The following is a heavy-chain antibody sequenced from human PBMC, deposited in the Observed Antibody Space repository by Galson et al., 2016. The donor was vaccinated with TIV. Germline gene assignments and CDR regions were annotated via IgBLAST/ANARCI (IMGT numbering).Heavy chain of an antibody. J-gene: IGHJ6*02. V-gene: IGHV3-33*01. Sequence: SLRLSCAASGFPFNIFDMHWVRQVPGKGLEWVAVIRYDGVNKSEADSVKGRFTISRDNSKDMLYLQMNSLRVEDTAVYYCARPGLLQNYDNIDYYYDYYFYGLDVWGHGTTVTVSS. CDR2: IRYDGVNK. D-gene: IGHD3-22*01. CDR1: GFPFNIFD. CDR3: ARPGLLQNYDNIDYYYDYYFYGLDV.